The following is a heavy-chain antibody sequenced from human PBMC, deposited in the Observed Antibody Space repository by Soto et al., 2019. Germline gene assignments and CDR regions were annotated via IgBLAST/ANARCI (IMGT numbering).Heavy chain of an antibody. D-gene: IGHD3-10*01. CDR1: GFTFSNYW. CDR2: IKEDGSER. J-gene: IGHJ4*02. CDR3: ARAGSEDDY. Sequence: EVQLVESGGGLVQPGGSLRLSCAASGFTFSNYWMSWVRQAPGKGLEWVANIKEDGSERNYVDSVKGRLTMSRDNTKHSAYIQLYSLRAEDTVVYYCARAGSEDDYWGQGTLVTVSS. V-gene: IGHV3-7*05.